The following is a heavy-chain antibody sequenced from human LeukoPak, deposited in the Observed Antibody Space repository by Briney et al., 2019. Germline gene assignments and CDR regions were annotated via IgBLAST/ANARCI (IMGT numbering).Heavy chain of an antibody. CDR3: ARAGRYSGSSGAAFDI. D-gene: IGHD1-26*01. V-gene: IGHV1-18*01. J-gene: IGHJ3*02. CDR1: GYTFTSYS. CDR2: ISAYNGNT. Sequence: ASVKVSCKASGYTFTSYSISWVRQAPGQGLEWMGWISAYNGNTNYAQKLQGRVTMTTDTSTSTAYLELRSLRSDDTAVYYCARAGRYSGSSGAAFDIWGQGTMVTVSS.